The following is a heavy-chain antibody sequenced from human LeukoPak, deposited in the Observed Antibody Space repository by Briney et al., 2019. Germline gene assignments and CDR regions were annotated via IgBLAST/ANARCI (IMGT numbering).Heavy chain of an antibody. CDR1: GYSFTSYW. CDR3: VRRSYGGKDFDY. D-gene: IGHD4-23*01. V-gene: IGHV5-51*01. Sequence: GESLKISCKGSGYSFTSYWINWVRQVPGKGLEWMGIIYPGDSDTTYSPSFQGQVTISADRSINTAYLQWSSLKASDTAMYYCVRRSYGGKDFDYWGQGTLVTVSS. CDR2: IYPGDSDT. J-gene: IGHJ4*02.